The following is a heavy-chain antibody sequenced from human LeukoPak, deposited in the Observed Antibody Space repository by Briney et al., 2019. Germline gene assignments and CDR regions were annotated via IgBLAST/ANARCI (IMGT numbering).Heavy chain of an antibody. V-gene: IGHV3-21*01. J-gene: IGHJ4*02. Sequence: PGGSLRLSCAASGFTFSSYSMNWVRQAPGKGLEWVSSISSSSSYIYYADSVKGRFTISRHNAKNSLYLQMNSLRAEDTAVYYCARDWGGNFDYWGQGTLVTVSS. CDR1: GFTFSSYS. CDR3: ARDWGGNFDY. CDR2: ISSSSSYI. D-gene: IGHD3-16*01.